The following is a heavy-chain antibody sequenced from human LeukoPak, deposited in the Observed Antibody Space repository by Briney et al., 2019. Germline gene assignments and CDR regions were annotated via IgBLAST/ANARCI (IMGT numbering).Heavy chain of an antibody. CDR1: GFTFSSYA. V-gene: IGHV3-23*01. J-gene: IGHJ6*03. Sequence: GGSLRLSCAASGFTFSSYAMSWVRQAPGKGLEWVSAISGSGGSTYYADSVKGRFTISRDNSKNTLYLQMNSLRAEDTAVYYCAKAANSNWLWYYYYYMDVWGKGTTVTVS. D-gene: IGHD4-11*01. CDR2: ISGSGGST. CDR3: AKAANSNWLWYYYYYMDV.